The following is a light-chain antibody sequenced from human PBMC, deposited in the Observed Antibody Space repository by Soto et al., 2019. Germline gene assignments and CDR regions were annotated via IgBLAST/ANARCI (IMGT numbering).Light chain of an antibody. V-gene: IGKV1-5*03. CDR1: QSISSR. Sequence: DIQMTQSPSTLSASVGDRVTITCRASQSISSRLAWYQQKPGKVPTLLIYKASSLESGVPSRSSGSGSGTECTLTISSLQPDDFATYYCQQYDSYSWTFGQGTKVEI. J-gene: IGKJ1*01. CDR3: QQYDSYSWT. CDR2: KAS.